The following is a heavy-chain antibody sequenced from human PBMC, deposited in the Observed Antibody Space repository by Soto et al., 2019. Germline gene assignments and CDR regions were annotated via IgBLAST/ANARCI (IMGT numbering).Heavy chain of an antibody. J-gene: IGHJ4*02. CDR3: ARERGYCSGGSCYREVGYYFDY. CDR1: GGSISSYY. CDR2: IYYSGST. V-gene: IGHV4-59*01. D-gene: IGHD2-15*01. Sequence: SETLSLTCTVSGGSISSYYWSWIRQPPGKGLEWIGYIYYSGSTNYNPSLKSRVTISVDTSKNQFSLKLSSVTAADTAGYNCARERGYCSGGSCYREVGYYFDYWGQGTLVTVSS.